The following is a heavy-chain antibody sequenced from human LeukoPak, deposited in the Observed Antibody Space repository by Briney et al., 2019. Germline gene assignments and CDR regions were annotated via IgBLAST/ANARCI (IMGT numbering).Heavy chain of an antibody. D-gene: IGHD2-2*01. J-gene: IGHJ4*02. CDR3: VRGSGGSSWYYY. CDR2: LYIGGGT. Sequence: GGSLRLSCADSRLTVSVNPMSCVRPSPQKRLGRVAILYIGGGTVSAHSVKGRFTLSRDDFQNTLFLRMNSLRVQDTAVYYCVRGSGGSSWYYYWGQGAPVA. CDR1: RLTVSVNP. V-gene: IGHV3-66*01.